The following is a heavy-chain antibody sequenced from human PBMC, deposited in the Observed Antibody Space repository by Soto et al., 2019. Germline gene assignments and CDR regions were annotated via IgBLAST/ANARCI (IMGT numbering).Heavy chain of an antibody. Sequence: QVQLQESGPGLVKPSETLSLTCTVSGGSISSYYWSWIRQPPGKGLEWIGYIYYSGSTNYNPSLKSRVTISVDTSKNQFSLKLSSVTAAYTAVYYCARDHSDMVRGGSMDVWGQGTTVTVSS. D-gene: IGHD3-10*01. CDR3: ARDHSDMVRGGSMDV. CDR2: IYYSGST. CDR1: GGSISSYY. J-gene: IGHJ6*02. V-gene: IGHV4-59*01.